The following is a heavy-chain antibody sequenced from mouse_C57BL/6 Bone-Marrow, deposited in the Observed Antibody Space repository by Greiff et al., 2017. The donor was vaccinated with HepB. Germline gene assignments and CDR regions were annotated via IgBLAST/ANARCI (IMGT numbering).Heavy chain of an antibody. Sequence: EVQVVESGGGLVKPGGSLKLSCAASGFTFSDYGMHWVRQAPEKGLEWVAYISSGSSTIYYADTVKGRFTFSRDNAKNTLFLQMTSLRSEDTAMYYCARPRDYYGSSYFDYWGQGTTLTVSS. CDR3: ARPRDYYGSSYFDY. V-gene: IGHV5-17*01. CDR2: ISSGSSTI. CDR1: GFTFSDYG. D-gene: IGHD1-1*01. J-gene: IGHJ2*01.